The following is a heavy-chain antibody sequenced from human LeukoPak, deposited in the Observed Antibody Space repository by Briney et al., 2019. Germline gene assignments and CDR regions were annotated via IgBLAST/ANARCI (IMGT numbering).Heavy chain of an antibody. D-gene: IGHD1-14*01. CDR1: GFTFSSYA. Sequence: PGGSLRLSCAASGFTFSSYAMHWVRQAPGKGLEWVAVISYDGSNKYYADSVKGRFTISRDNSKNTLYLQMNSLRAEDTAVYYCAREYEPIGLYGMDVWGQGTTVTVSS. V-gene: IGHV3-30*04. CDR2: ISYDGSNK. J-gene: IGHJ6*02. CDR3: AREYEPIGLYGMDV.